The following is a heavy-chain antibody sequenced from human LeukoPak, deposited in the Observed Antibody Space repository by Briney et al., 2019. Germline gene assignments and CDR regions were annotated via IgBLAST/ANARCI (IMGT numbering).Heavy chain of an antibody. Sequence: GGSLRLSCAASGFTFSSYWMHWVRQAPGKGLVWVSRINSDGSSTSCADSVKGRFTISRDNAKNTLYLQMNSLRAEDTAVYYCARRGYSGYADYWGQGTLVTVSS. V-gene: IGHV3-74*01. CDR3: ARRGYSGYADY. J-gene: IGHJ4*02. CDR2: INSDGSST. CDR1: GFTFSSYW. D-gene: IGHD5-12*01.